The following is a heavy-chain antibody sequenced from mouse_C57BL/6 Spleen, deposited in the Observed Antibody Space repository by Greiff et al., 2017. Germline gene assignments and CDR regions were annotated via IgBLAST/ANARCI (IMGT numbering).Heavy chain of an antibody. CDR2: INPNNGGT. V-gene: IGHV1-26*01. D-gene: IGHD1-1*01. J-gene: IGHJ2*01. CDR3: AKGSSYDY. Sequence: VQLQQSGPELVKPGASVKISCKASRYTFTDYYMNWVKQSHGKSLEWIGDINPNNGGTSYNQKFKGKATLTVDKSSSTAYMELRSLTSEDSAVYYCAKGSSYDYWGQGTTLTVSS. CDR1: RYTFTDYY.